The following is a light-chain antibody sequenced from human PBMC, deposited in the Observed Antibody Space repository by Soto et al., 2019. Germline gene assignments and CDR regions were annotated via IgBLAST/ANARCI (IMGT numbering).Light chain of an antibody. Sequence: EIVMTQSPATLSVSPGERATLSCRASQSVSSNLAWYQQKPGQAPRLLIYGASIRATGIPARFSGSGSGTEFTLTISSLQSEXXXVXXXXXXXXWPPMAFGQGTKVEIK. CDR2: GAS. J-gene: IGKJ1*01. V-gene: IGKV3-15*01. CDR1: QSVSSN. CDR3: XXXXXWPPMA.